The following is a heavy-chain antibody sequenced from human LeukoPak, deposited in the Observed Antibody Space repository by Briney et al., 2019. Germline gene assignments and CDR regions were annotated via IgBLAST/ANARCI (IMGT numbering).Heavy chain of an antibody. CDR3: ARRGSYYGDSTDY. Sequence: GGSLRLSCSASGFTFCSYAMHWVRQAPGKGLQYVSAISSNGGSTYYANSLKGRFTISRDNSKNTLYLQMGSLRAEDMAVYYCARRGSYYGDSTDYWGQGTLVTVSS. J-gene: IGHJ4*02. CDR2: ISSNGGST. CDR1: GFTFCSYA. D-gene: IGHD1-26*01. V-gene: IGHV3-64*01.